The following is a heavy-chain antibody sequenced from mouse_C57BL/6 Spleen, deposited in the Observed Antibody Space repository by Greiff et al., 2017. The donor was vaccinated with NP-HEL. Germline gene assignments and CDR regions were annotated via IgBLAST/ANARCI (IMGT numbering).Heavy chain of an antibody. V-gene: IGHV1-26*01. CDR2: INPNNGGT. Sequence: VQLKQSGPELVKPGASVKISCKASGYTFTDYYMNWVKQSHGKSLEWIGDINPNNGGTSYNQKFKGKATLTVDKSSSTAYMELRSLTSEDSAVYYCARIDYDSYFDYWGQGTTLTVSS. J-gene: IGHJ2*01. CDR1: GYTFTDYY. CDR3: ARIDYDSYFDY. D-gene: IGHD2-4*01.